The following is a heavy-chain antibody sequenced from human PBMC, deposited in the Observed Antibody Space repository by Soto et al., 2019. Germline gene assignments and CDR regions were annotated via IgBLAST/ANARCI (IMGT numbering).Heavy chain of an antibody. CDR3: VNWILVAAGPLPFDQ. D-gene: IGHD6-25*01. Sequence: GGSLRLSCAASGFTFSSYAMSWVRQAPGKGLEWVSAITGSGGNTYYADSVKGRFTISRDNSKNTVFLQMNSLRGEDTAIYYCVNWILVAAGPLPFDQWGQGALVTVSS. J-gene: IGHJ4*02. CDR2: ITGSGGNT. CDR1: GFTFSSYA. V-gene: IGHV3-23*01.